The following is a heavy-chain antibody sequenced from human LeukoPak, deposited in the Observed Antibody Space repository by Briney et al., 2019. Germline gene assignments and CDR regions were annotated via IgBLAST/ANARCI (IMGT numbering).Heavy chain of an antibody. CDR2: IYSGGST. Sequence: SGGSLRLSCAASGFTVSSNYMSWVRQAPGKGLEWVSVIYSGGSTYYADSVKGRFTISRDNAKNSLYLQMNSLRAEDTAVYYCARSIYYDSSGYDYWGQGTLVTVSS. CDR3: ARSIYYDSSGYDY. V-gene: IGHV3-66*01. J-gene: IGHJ4*02. D-gene: IGHD3-22*01. CDR1: GFTVSSNY.